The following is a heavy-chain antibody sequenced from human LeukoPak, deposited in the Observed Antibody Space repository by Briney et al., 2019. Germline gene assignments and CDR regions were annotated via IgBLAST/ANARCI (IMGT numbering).Heavy chain of an antibody. V-gene: IGHV1-3*01. CDR3: ARVLGYCSGGSYSTWFDP. CDR2: INAGNGNT. J-gene: IGHJ5*02. CDR1: GYTFTSYA. Sequence: ASVKVSCKASGYTFTSYAMHWVRQAPGQRLEGMGWINAGNGNTKYSQKFQGRVTITRDTSASTAYMELSSLRSEDTAVYYCARVLGYCSGGSYSTWFDPWGQGTLVTVSS. D-gene: IGHD2-15*01.